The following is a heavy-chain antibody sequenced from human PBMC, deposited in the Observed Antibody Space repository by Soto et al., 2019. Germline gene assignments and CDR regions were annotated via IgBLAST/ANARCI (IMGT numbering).Heavy chain of an antibody. CDR1: GFTFSSHG. V-gene: IGHV3-30*03. D-gene: IGHD1-26*01. J-gene: IGHJ4*02. Sequence: GGSLRLSCAASGFTFSSHGMHWLRQAPGKGLEWVTVISYDGSNEYYADSVKGRFTIFRDNSKNILYLQMNSQRTEDTAVYYCARDRIDHYPMKTFFDYWGQGTLVTVSS. CDR2: ISYDGSNE. CDR3: ARDRIDHYPMKTFFDY.